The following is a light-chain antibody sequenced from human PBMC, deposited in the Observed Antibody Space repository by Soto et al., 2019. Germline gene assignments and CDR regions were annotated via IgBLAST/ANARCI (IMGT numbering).Light chain of an antibody. CDR1: TGAVTSGNY. V-gene: IGLV7-43*01. Sequence: QAVVTQEPSLTVSPGGTVTLTCASGTGAVTSGNYPSWYQQKPGQAPRTLIYTTDDQHSWTPARFSGSLPGDKAALTLSGVQAEDEADYYCLPYYGGAHLVFGGGTKVTVL. CDR3: LPYYGGAHLV. CDR2: TTD. J-gene: IGLJ3*02.